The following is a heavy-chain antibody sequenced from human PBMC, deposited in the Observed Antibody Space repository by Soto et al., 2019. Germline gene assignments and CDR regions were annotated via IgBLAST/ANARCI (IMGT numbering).Heavy chain of an antibody. CDR2: ISYDGSNK. D-gene: IGHD3-10*02. J-gene: IGHJ4*02. CDR1: GFTFSSYG. Sequence: QVQLVESGGGVVQPGRSLRLPCAASGFTFSSYGMHWVRQAPGKGLEWVAVISYDGSNKYYADSVKGRFTISRDHSKNSLYLQMSSLRCVDTAVYYCAKDRTTRLVCSHYLDYWGQGTLVTVSS. V-gene: IGHV3-30*18. CDR3: AKDRTTRLVCSHYLDY.